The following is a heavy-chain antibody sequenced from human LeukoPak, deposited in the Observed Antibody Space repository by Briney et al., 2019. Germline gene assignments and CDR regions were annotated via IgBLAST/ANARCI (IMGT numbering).Heavy chain of an antibody. V-gene: IGHV3-7*03. CDR2: IKQDGSEK. D-gene: IGHD5-18*01. CDR1: GGSISSYY. CDR3: AKDIGMDTAMGTG. Sequence: PSETLSLTCTVSGGSISSYYWSWVRQAPGKGLEWVANIKQDGSEKYYVDSVKGRFTISRDNAKNSLYLQMNSLRAEDTALYYCAKDIGMDTAMGTGWGQGTLVTVSS. J-gene: IGHJ4*02.